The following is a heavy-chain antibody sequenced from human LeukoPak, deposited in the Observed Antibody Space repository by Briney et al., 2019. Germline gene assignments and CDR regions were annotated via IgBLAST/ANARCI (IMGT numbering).Heavy chain of an antibody. CDR2: IYHSGST. CDR1: GYSISSGYY. V-gene: IGHV4-38-2*01. CDR3: ARSNWAYYFDY. J-gene: IGHJ4*02. D-gene: IGHD7-27*01. Sequence: PSETLSLTCAVSGYSISSGYYWGWIRRPPGKGLEWIGSIYHSGSTYYNPSLKSGVTISVDTSKNQFSLKLSSVTAADTAVYYCARSNWAYYFDYWGQGTLVTVSS.